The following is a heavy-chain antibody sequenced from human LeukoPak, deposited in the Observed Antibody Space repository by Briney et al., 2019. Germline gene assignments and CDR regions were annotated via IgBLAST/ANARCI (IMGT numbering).Heavy chain of an antibody. CDR1: GGSFSGYY. Sequence: SETLSLTCAVYGGSFSGYYWSWIRQPPGKGLEWIGEINHSGSTNYNPSLKSRVTISVDTSKNQFSLKLSSVTAADTAVYYCARRPYLGYCSNTSCPGGIWFDPWGQGTLVTVSS. CDR3: ARRPYLGYCSNTSCPGGIWFDP. J-gene: IGHJ5*02. D-gene: IGHD2-2*01. CDR2: INHSGST. V-gene: IGHV4-34*01.